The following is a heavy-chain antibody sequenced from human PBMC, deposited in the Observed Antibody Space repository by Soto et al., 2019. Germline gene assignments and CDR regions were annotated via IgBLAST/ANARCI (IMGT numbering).Heavy chain of an antibody. J-gene: IGHJ6*02. Sequence: QVQVVQSGVEVRRPGSSVKVSCKASGDTFKNCVISWVRQAPGQGLEWMGGIIPLVGTTDFAQRVQGRLTITTDESTTTAYMELSRLRSEDTATYYWAAELGFGKLSVVWGQGTTVIVSS. V-gene: IGHV1-69*01. CDR1: GDTFKNCV. CDR2: IIPLVGTT. CDR3: AAELGFGKLSVV. D-gene: IGHD3-10*01.